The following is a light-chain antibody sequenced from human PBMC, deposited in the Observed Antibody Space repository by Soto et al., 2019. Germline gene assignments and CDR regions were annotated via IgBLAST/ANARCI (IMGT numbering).Light chain of an antibody. CDR1: QSVGTK. Sequence: IVMTQSPATLSVSPGERANLPCRASQSVGTKLAWYQQTPGQAPRLLIYGASTRATGIPARFSGSGSGTDFTLTISRLEPEDFAVYHCQQYGSLSWTFGQGTKVDIK. V-gene: IGKV3-15*01. CDR2: GAS. J-gene: IGKJ1*01. CDR3: QQYGSLSWT.